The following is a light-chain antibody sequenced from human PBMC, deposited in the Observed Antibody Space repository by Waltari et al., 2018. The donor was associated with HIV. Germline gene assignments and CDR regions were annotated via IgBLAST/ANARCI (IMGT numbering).Light chain of an antibody. CDR3: NSRDTSGDQMEL. CDR1: SLRNYY. CDR2: GKN. Sequence: SSELTQDPAVSVALGQTVRITCQGDSLRNYYATWYQQKPGKAPVLVIYGKNNRASGIPGRFSGSSSGNTASLTITGTQAEDEADYYCNSRDTSGDQMELFGGGTKLTVL. V-gene: IGLV3-19*01. J-gene: IGLJ3*02.